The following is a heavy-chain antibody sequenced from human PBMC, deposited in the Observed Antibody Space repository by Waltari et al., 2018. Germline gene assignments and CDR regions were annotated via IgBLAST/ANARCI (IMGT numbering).Heavy chain of an antibody. D-gene: IGHD3-3*01. Sequence: QVQLQQWGAGLLGPSETLSLTCAVYGASFRDYYWGWVRQPPGKGLEWIGQIRHPGSTNYTPSLKSRVTISIDTPRSQFSLRLSSVTAADTALYFCTRGGNYDFWSHRPFVDPWGQGTLVTVSS. V-gene: IGHV4-34*01. CDR1: GASFRDYY. CDR3: TRGGNYDFWSHRPFVDP. CDR2: IRHPGST. J-gene: IGHJ5*02.